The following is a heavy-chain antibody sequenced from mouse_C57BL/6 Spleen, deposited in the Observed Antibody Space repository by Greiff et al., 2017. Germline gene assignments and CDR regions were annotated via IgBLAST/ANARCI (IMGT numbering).Heavy chain of an antibody. J-gene: IGHJ4*01. CDR2: ISYDGSN. CDR1: GYSIPSGYY. V-gene: IGHV3-6*01. Sequence: ESGPGLVKPSQSLSLTCSVTGYSIPSGYYWNWIRQFPGNKLEWMGYISYDGSNNYNPSLKNRISITRDTSKNQFFLKLNSVTTEDTATYYCAQLFYYAMDYWGQGTSVTVSS. CDR3: AQLFYYAMDY. D-gene: IGHD3-1*01.